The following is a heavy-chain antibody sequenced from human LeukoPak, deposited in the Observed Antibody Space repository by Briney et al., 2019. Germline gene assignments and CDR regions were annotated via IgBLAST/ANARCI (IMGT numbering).Heavy chain of an antibody. D-gene: IGHD5-24*01. V-gene: IGHV1-2*06. J-gene: IGHJ3*02. CDR2: INPKTGGT. CDR1: GYFFTGHY. CDR3: ARVGDGLNDAFDI. Sequence: ASVKVSCKASGYFFTGHYMNWVRQAPGQGLEWMGRINPKTGGTNFAQDFQGRVTMTRDTSISTGYMELTRLRPDDTAVYYCARVGDGLNDAFDIWGQGTMVTVSS.